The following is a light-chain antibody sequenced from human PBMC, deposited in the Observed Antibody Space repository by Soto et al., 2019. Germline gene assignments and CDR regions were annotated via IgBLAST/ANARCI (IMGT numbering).Light chain of an antibody. CDR3: CSYVGATTYV. Sequence: QSAVTQPASVSGSPGQSITISCTGTSSNVGGFNVVSWYQQHPGKAPKVIIYEGIKRPSGVSNRFSGSNSGSTASLTISGLQSEDEADYYCCSYVGATTYVFGTGTKLTVL. CDR1: SSNVGGFNV. CDR2: EGI. J-gene: IGLJ1*01. V-gene: IGLV2-23*01.